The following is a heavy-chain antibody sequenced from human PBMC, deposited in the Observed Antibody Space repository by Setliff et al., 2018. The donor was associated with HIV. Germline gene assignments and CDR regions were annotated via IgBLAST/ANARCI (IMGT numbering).Heavy chain of an antibody. CDR1: GGSFSGYY. D-gene: IGHD3-22*01. Sequence: PSETLSLTCAVYGGSFSGYYWSWIRQPPGKGLEWIGEINHSGSTNYNPSLKSRVTISVDTSKNQFSLKLSSVTAADTAVYYCARLRTMRRPGNYYYGMDVWGQGTTVTVSS. CDR3: ARLRTMRRPGNYYYGMDV. CDR2: INHSGST. J-gene: IGHJ6*02. V-gene: IGHV4-34*01.